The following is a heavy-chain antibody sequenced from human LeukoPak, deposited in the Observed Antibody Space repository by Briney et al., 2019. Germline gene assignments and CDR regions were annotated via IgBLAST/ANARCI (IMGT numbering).Heavy chain of an antibody. Sequence: PSETLSLTCTVSGGSISSGSYYWSWIRQPAGKGLEWIGRIYTSGSTNYNPSLKSRVTISVDTSKNQFSLKLSSVTAADTAVYYCARVSSGWYNWFDPWGQGTLVTVSS. J-gene: IGHJ5*02. CDR1: GGSISSGSYY. CDR2: IYTSGST. CDR3: ARVSSGWYNWFDP. D-gene: IGHD6-19*01. V-gene: IGHV4-61*02.